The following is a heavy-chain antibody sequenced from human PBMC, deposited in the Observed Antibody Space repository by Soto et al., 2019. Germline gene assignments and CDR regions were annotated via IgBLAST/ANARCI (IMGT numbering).Heavy chain of an antibody. V-gene: IGHV1-18*01. CDR1: GYSFTNYG. Sequence: QDRLVQSGVEVKKPGASVRVSCKASGYSFTNYGITWVRQAPGQGFEWMGWISDYNGNTNYAHKFQGRVTLTTDASTRTAYLELRSLRSDDTAVYYCARDRGVAPPVAGNTHYYYYMDVWGKGTTVTVSS. CDR2: ISDYNGNT. J-gene: IGHJ6*03. D-gene: IGHD6-19*01. CDR3: ARDRGVAPPVAGNTHYYYYMDV.